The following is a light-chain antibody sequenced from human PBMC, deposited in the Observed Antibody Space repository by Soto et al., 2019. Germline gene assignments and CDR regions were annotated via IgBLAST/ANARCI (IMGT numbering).Light chain of an antibody. Sequence: EIVLTQSPGTLYLSPRERATLSCRASQSVSSTYLAWYQQKPGQAPRLLIYGASSRATGIPDRFSGGGSGTDFTLTISRVEPEDFGVYYCQQCGSSPWTFGQGTKVEIK. V-gene: IGKV3-20*01. J-gene: IGKJ1*01. CDR3: QQCGSSPWT. CDR2: GAS. CDR1: QSVSSTY.